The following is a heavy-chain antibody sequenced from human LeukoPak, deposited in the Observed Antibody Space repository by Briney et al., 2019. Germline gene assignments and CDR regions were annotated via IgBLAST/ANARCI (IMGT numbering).Heavy chain of an antibody. CDR1: GGSINNY. CDR2: IYSSGST. D-gene: IGHD4-17*01. Sequence: SETLSLTCTVSGGSINNYWSWIRQPAGKGLEWIGLIYSSGSTSYNPSLKSRVTISVDTSKNQFSLKLSSVTAADTAVYYCARDGDPRTNNWFDPWGQGTLVTVSS. V-gene: IGHV4-4*07. J-gene: IGHJ5*02. CDR3: ARDGDPRTNNWFDP.